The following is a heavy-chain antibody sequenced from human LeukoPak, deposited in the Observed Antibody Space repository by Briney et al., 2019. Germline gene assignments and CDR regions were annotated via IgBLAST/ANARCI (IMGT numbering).Heavy chain of an antibody. CDR2: IYSDNT. V-gene: IGHV3-53*01. CDR3: ATPRSGYYYGYYFDY. D-gene: IGHD3-22*01. Sequence: GGSLRLSCTVSGFTVSSNSMSWVRQAPGKGLEWVSFIYSDNTHCSDSVKGRFTISRDNSKNTLYLQMNSLRAEDTAVYYCATPRSGYYYGYYFDYWGQGTLVTVSS. CDR1: GFTVSSNS. J-gene: IGHJ4*02.